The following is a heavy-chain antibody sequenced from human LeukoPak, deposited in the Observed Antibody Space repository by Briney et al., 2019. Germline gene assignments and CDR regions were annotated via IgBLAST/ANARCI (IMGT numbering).Heavy chain of an antibody. D-gene: IGHD6-19*01. Sequence: ASVKVSCKASGYTFTGYYMHWVRQAPGQGLEWMGWINPNSGGTNYAQKFQGWVTMTRDTSISTAYMELSRLRSDDTAVYYRARGYSSGWYHYYYYYYGMDVWGQGTTVTVSS. J-gene: IGHJ6*02. CDR1: GYTFTGYY. V-gene: IGHV1-2*04. CDR2: INPNSGGT. CDR3: ARGYSSGWYHYYYYYYGMDV.